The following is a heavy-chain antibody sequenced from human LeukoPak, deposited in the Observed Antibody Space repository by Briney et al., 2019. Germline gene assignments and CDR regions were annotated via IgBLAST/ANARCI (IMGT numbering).Heavy chain of an antibody. D-gene: IGHD5-12*01. CDR1: GYTFTGYY. CDR3: ARDKEDSGYLN. J-gene: IGHJ4*02. CDR2: INPSGGST. Sequence: ASVKVSCKSSGYTFTGYYMHWVRQAPGQGVEWMGIINPSGGSTNYAQKFQGRVTLTRDMSTSTVYMELSSLRSEDTAVYYCARDKEDSGYLNWGQGTLVTVSS. V-gene: IGHV1-46*01.